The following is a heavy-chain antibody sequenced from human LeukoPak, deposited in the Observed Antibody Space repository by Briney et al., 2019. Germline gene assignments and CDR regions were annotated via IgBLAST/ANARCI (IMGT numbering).Heavy chain of an antibody. CDR2: VYHSGST. CDR1: GGSISSYY. D-gene: IGHD6-19*01. J-gene: IGHJ6*02. V-gene: IGHV4-59*08. CDR3: ARHASYSSGWVYYGMDV. Sequence: PSETLSLTCTVSGGSISSYYWSWIRQPPGKGLEWIGYVYHSGSTNYNPSLKSRVTISVDTSKNQFSLKMGSVTAADTAVYYCARHASYSSGWVYYGMDVWGQGTTVTVSS.